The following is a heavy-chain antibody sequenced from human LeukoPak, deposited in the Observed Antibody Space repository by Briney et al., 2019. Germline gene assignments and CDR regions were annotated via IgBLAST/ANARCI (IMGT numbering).Heavy chain of an antibody. CDR1: GGSISTYY. J-gene: IGHJ4*02. V-gene: IGHV4-59*08. CDR2: ISYSGST. CDR3: ARLQGRGDNYLDF. D-gene: IGHD7-27*01. Sequence: SETLSLTCTASGGSISTYYWSWLRQPPGKGPEWIGYISYSGSTNYNPSLKTLKSRVTMSVDMSKNQLSLKVNAVTAADTAVYYCARLQGRGDNYLDFWGQGALVTVSS.